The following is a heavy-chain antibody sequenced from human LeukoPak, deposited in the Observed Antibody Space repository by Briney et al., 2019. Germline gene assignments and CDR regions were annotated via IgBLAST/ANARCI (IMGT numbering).Heavy chain of an antibody. V-gene: IGHV3-48*04. CDR3: ARDYYSSGMNDY. Sequence: GGSLRLSCAASGFTFSSYWKSWVRQAPGKGLGLVSYISSSGSTISYADSVKGRFTISRDNAKNSLYLQMNSLRAEDTAVYYCARDYYSSGMNDYWGQGTLVTVSS. CDR1: GFTFSSYW. CDR2: ISSSGSTI. J-gene: IGHJ4*02. D-gene: IGHD3-10*01.